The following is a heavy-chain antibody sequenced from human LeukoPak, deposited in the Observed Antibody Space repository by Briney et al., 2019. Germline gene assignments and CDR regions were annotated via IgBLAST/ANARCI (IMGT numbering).Heavy chain of an antibody. J-gene: IGHJ4*02. CDR1: GFTFSSYA. Sequence: GGSLRLSCAASGFTFSSYAMSWGRQVPGKGLEWVSAISRSGANIYYADSVRGLVTISRDNSKNTLYLAMNSLRAEETATYYCAKEIGRKDTAMVDWGQGTLVTVSP. CDR3: AKEIGRKDTAMVD. V-gene: IGHV3-23*01. D-gene: IGHD5-18*01. CDR2: ISRSGANI.